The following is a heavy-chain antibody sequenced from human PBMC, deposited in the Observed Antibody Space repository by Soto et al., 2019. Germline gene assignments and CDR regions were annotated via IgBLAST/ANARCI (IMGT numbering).Heavy chain of an antibody. D-gene: IGHD3-10*01. V-gene: IGHV3-30*18. J-gene: IGHJ4*02. CDR1: GFTFSSYA. CDR3: AKATYYYGSGSYGYFDY. Sequence: QVQLVESGGGVVQPGRSLRLSCAASGFTFSSYAMHWVRQAPGKGLEWVAVISYDGSNKYYADSVKGRFTISRDNSKNTLYLQMNSLRAEDTAVYYCAKATYYYGSGSYGYFDYWGQGTLVTVSS. CDR2: ISYDGSNK.